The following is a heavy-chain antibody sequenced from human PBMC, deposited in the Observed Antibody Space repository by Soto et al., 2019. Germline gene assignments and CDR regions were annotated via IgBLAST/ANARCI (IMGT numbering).Heavy chain of an antibody. Sequence: PSETLSLTCTVSGVSVSRDYLWIWIRQPPGKGLEWIGHISYSGSPYYHPSLRSRLSISVDTSKNQFSLKVKSVTAADTAVYYCARAWDFWGQGTLVTVSS. J-gene: IGHJ1*01. V-gene: IGHV4-30-4*01. CDR1: GVSVSRDYL. CDR2: ISYSGSP. CDR3: ARAWDF. D-gene: IGHD1-26*01.